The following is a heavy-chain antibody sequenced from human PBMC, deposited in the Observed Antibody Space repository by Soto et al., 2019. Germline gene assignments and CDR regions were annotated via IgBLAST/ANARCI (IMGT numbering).Heavy chain of an antibody. V-gene: IGHV3-33*08. CDR3: ARPLVAPVAGPYYYGMDV. J-gene: IGHJ6*02. CDR1: VFTFSSYG. CDR2: IWYDGNTK. Sequence: GGSLRLSCASSVFTFSSYGMHWVRQAPGKGLEWVAVIWYDGNTKYYADSVKGRFTISRDNLKNTLYLQMNSLTAEDTAVYYCARPLVAPVAGPYYYGMDVWGRGTTVTVSS. D-gene: IGHD6-19*01.